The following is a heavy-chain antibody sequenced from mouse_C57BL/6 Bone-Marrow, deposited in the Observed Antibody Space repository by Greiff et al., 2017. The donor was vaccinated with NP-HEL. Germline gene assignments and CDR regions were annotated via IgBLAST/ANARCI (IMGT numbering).Heavy chain of an antibody. CDR2: IYPRSGNT. CDR3: ATSFAY. CDR1: GYTFTSYG. Sequence: QVQLKQSGAELARPGASVKLSCKASGYTFTSYGISWVKQRTGQGLEWIGEIYPRSGNTYYNEKFKGKATLTADKPSSTAYMELRSLTSEDSAVYFCATSFAYWGQGTLVTVSA. V-gene: IGHV1-81*01. J-gene: IGHJ3*01.